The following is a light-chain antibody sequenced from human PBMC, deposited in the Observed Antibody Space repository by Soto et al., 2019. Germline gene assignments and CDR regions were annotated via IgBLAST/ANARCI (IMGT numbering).Light chain of an antibody. J-gene: IGKJ1*01. CDR2: RAS. CDR3: QQYKSYSGT. CDR1: YSSSDW. Sequence: QITQSPSILSASVGDSVNITCRASYSSSDWWAWYQQKPGRAPNLLIYRASTLQGGVPSRFSGSGSGTEFNLTIRKLQPDDFATYSCQQYKSYSGTFGQGTRVEMK. V-gene: IGKV1-5*03.